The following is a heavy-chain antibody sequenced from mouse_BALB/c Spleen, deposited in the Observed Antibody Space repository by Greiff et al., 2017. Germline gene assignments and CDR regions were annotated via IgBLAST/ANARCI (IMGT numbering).Heavy chain of an antibody. V-gene: IGHV1-69*02. CDR3: ARWGTFAY. J-gene: IGHJ3*01. CDR1: GYTFTSYW. D-gene: IGHD2-14*01. CDR2: IDPSDSYT. Sequence: QVQLQQPGAELVKPGASVKLSCKASGYTFTSYWMHWVKQRPGQGLEWIGEIDPSDSYTNYNLKFKGKATLTVDKSSSTAYMQLSSLTSEDSAVYYCARWGTFAYWGQGTLVTVAA.